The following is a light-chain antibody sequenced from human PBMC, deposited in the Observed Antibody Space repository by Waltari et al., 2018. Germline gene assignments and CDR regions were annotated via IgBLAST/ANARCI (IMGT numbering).Light chain of an antibody. J-gene: IGKJ2*01. V-gene: IGKV3-11*01. CDR3: QHRSNWPPS. CDR1: QSIGSY. Sequence: EIVLTQSPATLSLSPGERATLSCRASQSIGSYLAWYQQKPDLAPWLLISDASNRATGIPARFSGSGSVTDFTLTINSLEPEDFAVYYCQHRSNWPPSFGQGTKVEIE. CDR2: DAS.